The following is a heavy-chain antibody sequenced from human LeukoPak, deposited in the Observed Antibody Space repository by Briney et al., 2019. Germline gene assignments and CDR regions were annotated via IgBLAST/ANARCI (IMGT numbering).Heavy chain of an antibody. CDR3: ARGGGQQWHDAFDI. CDR2: ISYDGSNK. Sequence: GRSLRLSCAASGFTFSSYAMHWGRQAPGKGLEWVAVISYDGSNKYYADSVKGRFTISRDNSKNTLYLQMNSLRAEDTAVYYCARGGGQQWHDAFDIWGQGTMVTVSS. V-gene: IGHV3-30-3*01. J-gene: IGHJ3*02. D-gene: IGHD1/OR15-1a*01. CDR1: GFTFSSYA.